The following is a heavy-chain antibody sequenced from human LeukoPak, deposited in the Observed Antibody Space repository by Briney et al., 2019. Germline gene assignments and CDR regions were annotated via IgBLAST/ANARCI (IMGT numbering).Heavy chain of an antibody. V-gene: IGHV3-21*01. CDR2: ISSSNSYI. Sequence: GGSLRLSCAASGVTFSSYSMNWVRQAPGKGGEWVSSISSSNSYIYYADSVKGRFTISRDNAKTSLYLQMNSLRAEDTAVYYCARARGLPDYWGQGTLVTVSS. CDR3: ARARGLPDY. CDR1: GVTFSSYS. J-gene: IGHJ4*02.